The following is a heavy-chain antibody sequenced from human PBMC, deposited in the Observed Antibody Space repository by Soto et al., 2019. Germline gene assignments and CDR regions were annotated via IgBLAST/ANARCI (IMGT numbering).Heavy chain of an antibody. D-gene: IGHD2-2*01. CDR1: GFTFSNYA. Sequence: GGSLRLSCAASGFTFSNYAMGWVRQAPGKGLEWVSAISGSGGTTYYADSVKGRFTISRDNSKNTVYLQMNRLRAEDAAVYYCAKDRSPVPAPMDWLDPWGQGTLVTVSS. CDR2: ISGSGGTT. V-gene: IGHV3-23*01. J-gene: IGHJ5*02. CDR3: AKDRSPVPAPMDWLDP.